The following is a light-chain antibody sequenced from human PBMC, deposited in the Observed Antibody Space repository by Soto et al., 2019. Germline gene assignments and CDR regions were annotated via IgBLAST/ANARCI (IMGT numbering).Light chain of an antibody. CDR2: GAS. J-gene: IGKJ1*01. CDR3: QQTYNPPPT. Sequence: IQMTQSPSSLSAAAGDRVTITCRASQNINNYLNWYQHRPGEAPKLLIFGASSLQRGVPSRFSGSGSGTEFTLTITSLQRDDFATYYCQQTYNPPPTFGPGTKVEI. CDR1: QNINNY. V-gene: IGKV1-39*01.